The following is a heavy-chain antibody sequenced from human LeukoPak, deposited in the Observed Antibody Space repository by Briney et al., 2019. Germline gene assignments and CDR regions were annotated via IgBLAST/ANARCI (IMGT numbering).Heavy chain of an antibody. CDR1: GFTFSSYA. Sequence: GGSLRLSCAASGFTFSSYAMSWVRQAPGKGLEWVSAISGSGGSTYYADSVKGRFTISRDNSKNTLYLQMNSLRAEDTAVCYCAKDAPDGPIVGDEYYFDYWGQGTLVTVSS. CDR2: ISGSGGST. V-gene: IGHV3-23*01. CDR3: AKDAPDGPIVGDEYYFDY. D-gene: IGHD1-26*01. J-gene: IGHJ4*02.